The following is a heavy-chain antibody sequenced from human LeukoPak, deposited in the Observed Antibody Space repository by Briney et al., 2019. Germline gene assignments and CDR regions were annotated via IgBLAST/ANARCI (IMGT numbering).Heavy chain of an antibody. CDR3: AREKREVGANVGIDY. Sequence: ASVKVSCKASGYTFTSYGISWVRQAPGQGLEWMGWISAYNGNTNYAQKLQGRVTMTTDTSTSTAYMELRSLRSDDTAVYYCAREKREVGANVGIDYWGQGTLVTVSS. CDR2: ISAYNGNT. D-gene: IGHD1-26*01. J-gene: IGHJ4*02. V-gene: IGHV1-18*01. CDR1: GYTFTSYG.